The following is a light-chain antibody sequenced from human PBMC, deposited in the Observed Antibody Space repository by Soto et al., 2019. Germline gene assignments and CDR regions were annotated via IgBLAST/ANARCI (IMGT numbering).Light chain of an antibody. CDR2: GAS. V-gene: IGKV1-9*01. Sequence: DIQLTQSPALLSASVGGRVAITCRASHDISSYLAWFQQKPGKAPKLLIYGASTLESGVPSRFSGSGSGTQFTLIISSLQPDDFATYYCQQYNSYWTFGQGTKVEIK. CDR1: HDISSY. CDR3: QQYNSYWT. J-gene: IGKJ1*01.